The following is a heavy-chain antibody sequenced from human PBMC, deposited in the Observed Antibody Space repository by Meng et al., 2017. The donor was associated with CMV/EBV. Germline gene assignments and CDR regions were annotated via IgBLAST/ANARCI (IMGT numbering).Heavy chain of an antibody. CDR3: ASDNLYSSSPYYGMDV. CDR2: INPNSGGT. J-gene: IGHJ6*02. D-gene: IGHD6-6*01. Sequence: ASVKVSCKASGYTFTGYYMHWVRQAPGQGLEWMGWINPNSGGTNYAQKFQGRVTMTRDTSISTAYMELSRLRSDDTAVYYCASDNLYSSSPYYGMDVWGQGTTVTVSS. CDR1: GYTFTGYY. V-gene: IGHV1-2*02.